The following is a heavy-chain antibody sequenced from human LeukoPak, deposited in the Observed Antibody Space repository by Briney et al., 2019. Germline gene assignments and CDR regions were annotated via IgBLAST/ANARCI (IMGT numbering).Heavy chain of an antibody. V-gene: IGHV1-2*02. J-gene: IGHJ4*02. CDR2: VNSNIGDT. CDR1: GYSFTGYY. D-gene: IGHD3-22*01. CDR3: ARDVLGYDSSASD. Sequence: GASVKVSCKASGYSFTGYYIHWVRQAPGQGLTWMGWVNSNIGDTYYAQKFRGRLAITRDKSITTVHMELSSLRSNDTAVYYCARDVLGYDSSASDWGQGTLVTVSS.